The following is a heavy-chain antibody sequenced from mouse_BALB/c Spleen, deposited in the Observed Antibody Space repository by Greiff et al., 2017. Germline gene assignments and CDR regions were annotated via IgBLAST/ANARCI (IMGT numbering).Heavy chain of an antibody. CDR2: IDPANGNT. D-gene: IGHD1-1*02. J-gene: IGHJ1*01. Sequence: EVQLQESGAELVKPGASVKLSCTASGFNIKDTYMHWVKQRPEQGLEWIGRIDPANGNTKYDPKFQGKATITADTSSNTAYLQLSSLTSEDTAVYYCARIGWDWYFDVWGAGTTVTVSS. CDR1: GFNIKDTY. V-gene: IGHV14-3*02. CDR3: ARIGWDWYFDV.